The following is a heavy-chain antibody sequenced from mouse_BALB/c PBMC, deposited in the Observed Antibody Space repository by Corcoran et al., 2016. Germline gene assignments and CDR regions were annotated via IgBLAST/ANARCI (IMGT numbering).Heavy chain of an antibody. CDR2: INPNNGGT. J-gene: IGHJ1*01. V-gene: IGHV1-26*01. CDR1: GYTFTDYY. CDR3: ARDVNWYFDV. Sequence: VQLQQSGPELVKPGASVKMSCTASGYTFTDYYMKWVKQRHGKSLEWIGDINPNNGGTSYNQKFKGKATLTVDKSSSTAYMQLNSLTSEDSAVYYCARDVNWYFDVWGAGTTVTVSS.